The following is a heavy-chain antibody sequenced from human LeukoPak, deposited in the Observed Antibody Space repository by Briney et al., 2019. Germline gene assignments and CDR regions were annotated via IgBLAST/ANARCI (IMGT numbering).Heavy chain of an antibody. CDR3: AREYERNDGWFDR. J-gene: IGHJ5*02. D-gene: IGHD1-1*01. V-gene: IGHV1-8*01. Sequence: ASVKVSCKASGYTFISHDINWVRQATGQGREWMGWVSPKTGRTGYAQKFQGRVYITTNASLSTAYMELSSLRSDDTAVYFCAREYERNDGWFDRWGQGTLVSVSS. CDR1: GYTFISHD. CDR2: VSPKTGRT.